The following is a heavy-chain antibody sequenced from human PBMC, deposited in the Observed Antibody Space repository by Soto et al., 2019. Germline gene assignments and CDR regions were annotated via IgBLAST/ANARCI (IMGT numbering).Heavy chain of an antibody. CDR3: ARTGQGGYDYVDAFDI. Sequence: GGSLRLSCAASGFTFSSYAMHWVRQAPGKGLEWVAVISYDGSNKYYADSVKGRFTISRDNSKNTLYLQMNSLRAEDTAVYYCARTGQGGYDYVDAFDIWGQGTMVTVSS. CDR1: GFTFSSYA. CDR2: ISYDGSNK. V-gene: IGHV3-30-3*01. J-gene: IGHJ3*02. D-gene: IGHD5-12*01.